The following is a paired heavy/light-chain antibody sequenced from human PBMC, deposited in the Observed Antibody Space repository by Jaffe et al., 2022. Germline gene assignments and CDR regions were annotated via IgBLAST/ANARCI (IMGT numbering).Heavy chain of an antibody. Sequence: EVQLLESGGGLVQPGGSLRLSCAASGFTFSSYAMSWVRQAPGKGLEWVSAISGSGGSTYYADSVKGRFTISRDNSKNTLYLQMNSLRAEDTAVYYCAKALGGSGSYYNVAVRYYYMDVWGKGTTVTVSS. CDR2: ISGSGGST. CDR3: AKALGGSGSYYNVAVRYYYMDV. J-gene: IGHJ6*03. V-gene: IGHV3-23*01. D-gene: IGHD3-10*01. CDR1: GFTFSSYA.
Light chain of an antibody. CDR3: QQYYSTPPIT. CDR2: AAS. CDR1: QGISNS. J-gene: IGKJ5*01. V-gene: IGKV1-NL1*01. Sequence: DIQMTQSPSSLSASVGDRVTITCRASQGISNSLAWYQQKPGKAPKLLLYAASRLESGVPSRFSGSGSGTDYTLTISSLQPEDFATYYCQQYYSTPPITFGQGTRLEIK.